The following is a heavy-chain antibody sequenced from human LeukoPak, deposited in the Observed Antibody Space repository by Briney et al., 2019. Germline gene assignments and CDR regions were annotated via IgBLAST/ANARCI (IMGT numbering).Heavy chain of an antibody. Sequence: SETLSLTCAVSGYSISSGYYWGWIRQPPGKGLEWIGSIYHSGSTYYNPSLKSRVTISVDTSKNQFSLKLSSVTAADTAVYYCASIAVAGYFDYWGREPWSPSPQ. V-gene: IGHV4-38-2*01. J-gene: IGHJ4*02. CDR2: IYHSGST. D-gene: IGHD6-19*01. CDR1: GYSISSGYY. CDR3: ASIAVAGYFDY.